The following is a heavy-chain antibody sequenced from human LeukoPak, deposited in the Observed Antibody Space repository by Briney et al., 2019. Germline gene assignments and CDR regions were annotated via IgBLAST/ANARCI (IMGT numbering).Heavy chain of an antibody. Sequence: SETLSLTCAVYGGSFSGYYWSWIRQPPGKGLEWIGEIKHGGSTNYTPSLTSRITISVATSKTQFSLKLSSVTAADTAVYYCARGRPITIFGVIIPRTVYFDYWGQGTLVTVSS. J-gene: IGHJ4*02. CDR1: GGSFSGYY. CDR3: ARGRPITIFGVIIPRTVYFDY. V-gene: IGHV4-34*01. D-gene: IGHD3-3*01. CDR2: IKHGGST.